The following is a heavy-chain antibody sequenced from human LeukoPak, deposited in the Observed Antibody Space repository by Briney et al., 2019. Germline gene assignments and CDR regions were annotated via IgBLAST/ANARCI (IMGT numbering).Heavy chain of an antibody. V-gene: IGHV3-23*01. CDR2: ISGSGGST. CDR1: GFTFSSYA. Sequence: PGGSLRLSCAASGFTFSSYAMSWVRQAPGKGLEWVSAISGSGGSTYYADSVKGRFTISRDNSKNTLYLQMNSLRAEDTAVYYCAKVGVGGYCSSTSCRKYYFDYWGQGTLVTVSS. J-gene: IGHJ4*02. D-gene: IGHD2-2*01. CDR3: AKVGVGGYCSSTSCRKYYFDY.